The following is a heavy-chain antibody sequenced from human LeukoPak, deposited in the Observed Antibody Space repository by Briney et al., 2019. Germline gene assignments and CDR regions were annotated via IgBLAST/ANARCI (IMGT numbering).Heavy chain of an antibody. Sequence: PGGSLRLSCAASGFTFSSYGMHWVRQAPGKGLEWVAFIRYDGSNKYYADSVKGRFTISTDNAKNSLYLQMNSLRAEDTAVYYCARALWFGETFPAYWGQGTLVTVSS. V-gene: IGHV3-30*02. CDR2: IRYDGSNK. J-gene: IGHJ4*02. CDR1: GFTFSSYG. CDR3: ARALWFGETFPAY. D-gene: IGHD3-10*01.